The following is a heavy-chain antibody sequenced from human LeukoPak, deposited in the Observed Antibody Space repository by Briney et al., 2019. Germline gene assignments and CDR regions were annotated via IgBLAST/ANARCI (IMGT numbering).Heavy chain of an antibody. Sequence: SETLSLTCAVYGGSFSAYYWSWIRQPPGKGLEWIGEINHSGSTNYNPSLKSRVTISVDTSKNQFSLKLRSVTAADTAVYYCARGQRLGYYYYYYMDVWGKGTTVTVSS. D-gene: IGHD7-27*01. CDR2: INHSGST. V-gene: IGHV4-34*01. CDR3: ARGQRLGYYYYYYMDV. J-gene: IGHJ6*03. CDR1: GGSFSAYY.